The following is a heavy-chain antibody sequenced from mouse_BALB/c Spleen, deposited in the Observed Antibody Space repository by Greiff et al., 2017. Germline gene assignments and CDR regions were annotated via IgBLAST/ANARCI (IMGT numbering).Heavy chain of an antibody. CDR1: GFTFSNYW. J-gene: IGHJ3*01. Sequence: EVKLVESGGGLVQPGGSMKLSCVASGFTFSNYWMNWVRQSPEKGLEWVAEIRLKSNNYATHYAESVKGRFTISRDDSKSSVYLQMNNLRAEDTGIYYCTSDYYGSTLFAYWGQGTLVTVSA. D-gene: IGHD1-1*01. CDR3: TSDYYGSTLFAY. CDR2: IRLKSNNYAT. V-gene: IGHV6-6*02.